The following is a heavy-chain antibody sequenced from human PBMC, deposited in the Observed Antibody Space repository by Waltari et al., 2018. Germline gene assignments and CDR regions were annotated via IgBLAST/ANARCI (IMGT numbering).Heavy chain of an antibody. V-gene: IGHV4-39*02. J-gene: IGHJ3*01. CDR3: ARNLTAWTTGTFDV. CDR2: IYHSGST. Sequence: QVQLQESGPGLVKPSQTLSLTCTVSGGSISSGSYYWSWIRQPPGKGLEWIGTIYHSGSTYYNPSLKSRVTISVDTSKNHFSLRLTSVTAADTALYYCARNLTAWTTGTFDVWGQGTMVTVSS. D-gene: IGHD2-21*02. CDR1: GGSISSGSYY.